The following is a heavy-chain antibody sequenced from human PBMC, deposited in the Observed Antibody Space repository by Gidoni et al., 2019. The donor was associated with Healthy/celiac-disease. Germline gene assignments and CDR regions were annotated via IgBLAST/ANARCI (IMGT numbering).Heavy chain of an antibody. D-gene: IGHD3-16*02. CDR1: GFTFSSYG. CDR2: ISYDGSNK. Sequence: QVQLVESGGGVVQPGRSLRLSCAASGFTFSSYGMHWVRQAPGKGLEWVAVISYDGSNKYYADSVKGRFTISRDNSKNTLYLQMNSLRAEDTAVYYCAKGMITFGGVIPYFDYWGQGTLVTVSS. V-gene: IGHV3-30*18. CDR3: AKGMITFGGVIPYFDY. J-gene: IGHJ4*02.